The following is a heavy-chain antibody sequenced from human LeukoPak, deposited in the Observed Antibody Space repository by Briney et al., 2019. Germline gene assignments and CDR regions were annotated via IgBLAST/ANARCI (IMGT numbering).Heavy chain of an antibody. D-gene: IGHD2-2*01. V-gene: IGHV5-51*01. CDR2: IYPGDTDN. Sequence: GEALKISCKGSGYSFTSYWIGWVRQMPGRGREWMGIIYPGDTDNRYSPYFHGQVTIYPDQSNTTAYPQWTSLKASDPAMYYCSRRSGCSRTSCHFDYWRQGTLVPVSS. CDR1: GYSFTSYW. J-gene: IGHJ4*02. CDR3: SRRSGCSRTSCHFDY.